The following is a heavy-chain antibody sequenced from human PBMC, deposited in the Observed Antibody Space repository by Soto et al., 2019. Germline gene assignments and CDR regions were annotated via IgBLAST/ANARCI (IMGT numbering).Heavy chain of an antibody. Sequence: QVHLQESGPGLVKPSGTLSLTCAVSGGSISSTNWWSWVRQPPGKGLDWIGEIYHSGSTNYNPSLKSRVTLSVDKSKNQFSLKLGSVTAADTAVYYCARGGTGSIDYWGQGTLVTVSS. V-gene: IGHV4-4*02. CDR2: IYHSGST. CDR3: ARGGTGSIDY. D-gene: IGHD1-26*01. J-gene: IGHJ4*02. CDR1: GGSISSTNW.